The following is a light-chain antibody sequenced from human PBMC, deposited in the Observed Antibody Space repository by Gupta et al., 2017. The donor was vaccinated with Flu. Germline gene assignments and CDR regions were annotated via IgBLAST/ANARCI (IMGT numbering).Light chain of an antibody. Sequence: DIQMTQSPSSLSASVGDRVTITCQASQDISNYLNWYQQKPGKAPKLQIYDASNSETGVPSRFSGSGSGTDFTFTISSLQPEDIATYYCQQYDNLPTFGGGTKVEIK. CDR1: QDISNY. J-gene: IGKJ4*01. V-gene: IGKV1-33*01. CDR3: QQYDNLPT. CDR2: DAS.